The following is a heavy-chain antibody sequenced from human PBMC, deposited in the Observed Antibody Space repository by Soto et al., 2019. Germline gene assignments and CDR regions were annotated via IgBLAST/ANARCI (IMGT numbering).Heavy chain of an antibody. CDR2: IYYSGST. CDR3: ARYYYDSSGYQGHNWFDP. J-gene: IGHJ5*02. Sequence: SETLSLTCTVSGDSISSGDYYWSWIRQPPGKGLEWIGYIYYSGSTYYNPSLKSRVTISVDTSKNQFSLKLSSVTAADTAVYYCARYYYDSSGYQGHNWFDPWGQGTLVTVSS. CDR1: GDSISSGDYY. V-gene: IGHV4-30-4*01. D-gene: IGHD3-22*01.